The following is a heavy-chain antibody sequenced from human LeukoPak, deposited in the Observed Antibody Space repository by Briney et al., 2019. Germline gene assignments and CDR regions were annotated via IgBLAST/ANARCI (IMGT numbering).Heavy chain of an antibody. CDR2: RSIYNGNT. D-gene: IGHD6-6*01. V-gene: IGHV1-18*01. Sequence: ASVKVSCEASGYAFINYGISWVRQAPGQGLEWMGWRSIYNGNTDYKLQGRVTMTTDTSPSTAYMEVRSLRSDDTAVYYCARGGPFPSGSSSREYYLDYWGQGTLVTVSS. CDR1: GYAFINYG. J-gene: IGHJ4*02. CDR3: ARGGPFPSGSSSREYYLDY.